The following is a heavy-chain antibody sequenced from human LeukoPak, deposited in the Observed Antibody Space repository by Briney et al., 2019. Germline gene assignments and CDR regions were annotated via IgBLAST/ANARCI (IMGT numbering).Heavy chain of an antibody. V-gene: IGHV3-20*04. Sequence: GGSLRPSCAASGFTFDDYGMSWVRQAPGKGLEWVSGINWNGGSSGYADSVKGRFTISRDNSKNTLYLQMNSLRAEDTAVYYCARGDTGYSSSWPHWSFDYWGQGTLVTVSS. CDR3: ARGDTGYSSSWPHWSFDY. J-gene: IGHJ4*02. CDR1: GFTFDDYG. CDR2: INWNGGSS. D-gene: IGHD6-13*01.